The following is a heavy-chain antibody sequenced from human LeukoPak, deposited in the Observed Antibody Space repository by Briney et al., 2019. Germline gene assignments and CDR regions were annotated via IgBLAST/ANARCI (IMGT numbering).Heavy chain of an antibody. V-gene: IGHV5-51*01. J-gene: IGHJ2*01. CDR2: IYPGDSDT. CDR3: ARHSLYDILTGPDFDL. D-gene: IGHD3-9*01. Sequence: GESLKISCKGSGYRFTNYWIGWVRQMPGKGLEWMGIIYPGDSDTRYSPSFQGQVTISADKSISTAYLQWSSLKASDTAMYYCARHSLYDILTGPDFDLWGRGTLVTVSS. CDR1: GYRFTNYW.